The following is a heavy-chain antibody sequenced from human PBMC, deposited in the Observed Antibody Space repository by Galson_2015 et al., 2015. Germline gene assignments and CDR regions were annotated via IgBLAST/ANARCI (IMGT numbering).Heavy chain of an antibody. CDR3: ARDPLPPTLYSSGWYGFDY. J-gene: IGHJ4*02. V-gene: IGHV6-1*01. CDR1: GDSVSSNSAA. Sequence: CAISGDSVSSNSAAWNWIRQSPSRGLEWLGRTYYRSKWYNDYAVSVKSRITINPDTSKNQFSLQLNSVTPEDTAVYYCARDPLPPTLYSSGWYGFDYWGQGTLVTVSS. D-gene: IGHD6-19*01. CDR2: TYYRSKWYN.